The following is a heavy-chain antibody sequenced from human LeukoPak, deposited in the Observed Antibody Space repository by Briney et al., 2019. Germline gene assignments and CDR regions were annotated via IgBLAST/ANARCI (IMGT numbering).Heavy chain of an antibody. V-gene: IGHV4-34*01. D-gene: IGHD2-2*01. Sequence: PSETLSLTCAVYGGSFSGYYWSWIRQPPGKGLEWIGEINHSGSTNYNPSLKSRVTISVDTSKNQFSLKLSSVTAADTAVYYCARASGVPAAMPGSYYYHGMDVWGQGTTVTVSS. CDR3: ARASGVPAAMPGSYYYHGMDV. J-gene: IGHJ6*02. CDR2: INHSGST. CDR1: GGSFSGYY.